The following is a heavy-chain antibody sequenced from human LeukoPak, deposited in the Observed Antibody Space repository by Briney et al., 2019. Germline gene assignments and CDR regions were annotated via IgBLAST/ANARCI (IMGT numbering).Heavy chain of an antibody. Sequence: KPSGTLSLTCAVYGGSFSGYYWGWVPQPPGKGLEGVGEINHSGSTNYNPSLKSRVTISVDTSKNQFSLKLSSVTAADTAVYYCARASRASAKRHYYYYYYMDVWGKGTTVTVSS. V-gene: IGHV4-34*01. CDR1: GGSFSGYY. CDR2: INHSGST. D-gene: IGHD2-15*01. J-gene: IGHJ6*03. CDR3: ARASRASAKRHYYYYYYMDV.